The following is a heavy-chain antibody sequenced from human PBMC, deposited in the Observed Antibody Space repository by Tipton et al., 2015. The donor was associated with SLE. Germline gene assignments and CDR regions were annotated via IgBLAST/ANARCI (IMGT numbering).Heavy chain of an antibody. CDR1: GGSINRNVYY. D-gene: IGHD6-19*01. J-gene: IGHJ4*02. Sequence: TLSLTCPVSGGSINRNVYYGGWVRQSPGRGLEWLGSVSYSGRTSYSSSLRGRASLSVDSSKNQFSLRLSSVTAADTAVYYCARSQIPSSWSRFYFDYWGQGKLATVSS. CDR2: VSYSGRT. V-gene: IGHV4-39*01. CDR3: ARSQIPSSWSRFYFDY.